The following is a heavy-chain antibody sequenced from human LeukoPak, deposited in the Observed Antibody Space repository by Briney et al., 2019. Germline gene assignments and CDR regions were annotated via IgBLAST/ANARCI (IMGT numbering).Heavy chain of an antibody. CDR2: ISGSGGRT. Sequence: PGGTLRLSCAASGFTFSSYGMSWVRQAPGKGLEWVSVISGSGGRTYHADSVKGRFTISRDNSKNTLYLQMNSLRAEDTAVYYCAKDWYDTSGYYGYFDYWGQGTLVTASS. D-gene: IGHD3-22*01. CDR3: AKDWYDTSGYYGYFDY. V-gene: IGHV3-23*01. J-gene: IGHJ4*02. CDR1: GFTFSSYG.